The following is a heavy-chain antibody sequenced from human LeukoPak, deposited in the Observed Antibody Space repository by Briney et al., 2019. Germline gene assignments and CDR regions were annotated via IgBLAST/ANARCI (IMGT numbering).Heavy chain of an antibody. Sequence: SETLSLTCTVSGGSVTDYYWSWIRQSPGKGLEWIGYIYYTGTSYNPSLKSRVTISADTSKNQFSLKLISVTAADTAVYYCARDRGTDAFDIWGQGTMVTVSS. CDR1: GGSVTDYY. CDR2: IYYTGT. J-gene: IGHJ3*02. V-gene: IGHV4-59*02. CDR3: ARDRGTDAFDI.